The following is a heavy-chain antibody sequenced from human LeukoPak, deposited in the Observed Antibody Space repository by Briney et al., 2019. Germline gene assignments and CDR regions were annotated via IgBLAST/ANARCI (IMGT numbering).Heavy chain of an antibody. J-gene: IGHJ4*02. CDR1: GFTFGSYA. D-gene: IGHD3-22*01. Sequence: GGSLRLSCAASGFTFGSYAMSWVRQAPGKGLEWVSAISGSGSSTYYADSVKGRFTISRDNSKNTLYLQMNSLRAEDTAVYYCAKADNSGYSDYWGQGTLVTVSS. V-gene: IGHV3-23*01. CDR3: AKADNSGYSDY. CDR2: ISGSGSST.